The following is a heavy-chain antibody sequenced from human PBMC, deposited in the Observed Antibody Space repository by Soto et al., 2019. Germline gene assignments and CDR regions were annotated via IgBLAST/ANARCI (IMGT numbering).Heavy chain of an antibody. V-gene: IGHV3-21*01. CDR3: ARDRDYGDYGVGAFDI. D-gene: IGHD4-17*01. J-gene: IGHJ3*02. CDR1: GFTFSSYS. Sequence: EVQLVESGGGLVKPGGSLRLSCAASGFTFSSYSMNWVHQAPGKGLEWVSSISSSSSYIYYADSVKGRFTISRDNAKNSLYLQMNSLRAEDTAVYYCARDRDYGDYGVGAFDIWGQGTMVTVSS. CDR2: ISSSSSYI.